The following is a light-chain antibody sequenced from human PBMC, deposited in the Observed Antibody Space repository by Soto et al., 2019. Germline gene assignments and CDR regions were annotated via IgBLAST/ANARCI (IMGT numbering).Light chain of an antibody. CDR2: GAS. Sequence: DIQMTQSPSSLSASVGDRVTIICRASQSISMYLTWYQQKPGKAPKLLIYGASTLQRGVPSRFSGSGSGTDFTLTINSLQPEDFATYYCQQSYHTFRTFGQGTKLEIK. CDR1: QSISMY. V-gene: IGKV1-39*01. CDR3: QQSYHTFRT. J-gene: IGKJ2*01.